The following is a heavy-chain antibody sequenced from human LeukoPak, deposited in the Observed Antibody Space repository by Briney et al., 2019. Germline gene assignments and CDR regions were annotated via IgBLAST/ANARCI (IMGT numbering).Heavy chain of an antibody. V-gene: IGHV3-72*01. Sequence: GGSLRLSCAASGFTFSDHYMDWARQAPGKGLEWVGRTRNRARSYSTEYAASVKGRFTISRDDSKNSLYLQMNSLKIEDAAVYYCARVSTGQAYYYYMDVWGKGTTVTVSS. CDR1: GFTFSDHY. CDR3: ARVSTGQAYYYYMDV. J-gene: IGHJ6*03. CDR2: TRNRARSYST.